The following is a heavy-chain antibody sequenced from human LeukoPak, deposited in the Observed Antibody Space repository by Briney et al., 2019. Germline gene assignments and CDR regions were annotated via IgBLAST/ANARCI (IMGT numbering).Heavy chain of an antibody. D-gene: IGHD6-13*01. CDR3: ASYSSSFRAFDY. CDR2: ISAYNGNT. J-gene: IGHJ4*02. V-gene: IGHV1-18*01. CDR1: GYTFTSYG. Sequence: ASVKVSCKASGYTFTSYGISWVRQAPGQGLEWMGWISAYNGNTNYAQELQGRVTMTTDTSTSTAYMELRSLRSDDTAVYYCASYSSSFRAFDYWGQGTLVTVSS.